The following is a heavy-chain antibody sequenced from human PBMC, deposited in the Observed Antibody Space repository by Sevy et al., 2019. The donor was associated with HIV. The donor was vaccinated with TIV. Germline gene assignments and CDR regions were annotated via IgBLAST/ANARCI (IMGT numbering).Heavy chain of an antibody. CDR2: ISGSGGST. D-gene: IGHD2-2*01. CDR1: GFTFSSYA. Sequence: RGSLRLSCAASGFTFSSYAMSWVRQAPGKGLEWVSAISGSGGSTYYADSVKGRFTISRDNSKNTLYLQMNSLRAEDTAVYYCAKAGCSSTSCYYLNWFDPWGQGTLVTVSS. CDR3: AKAGCSSTSCYYLNWFDP. V-gene: IGHV3-23*01. J-gene: IGHJ5*02.